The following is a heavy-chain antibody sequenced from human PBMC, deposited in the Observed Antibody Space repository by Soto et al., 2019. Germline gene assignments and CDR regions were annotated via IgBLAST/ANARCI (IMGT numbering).Heavy chain of an antibody. Sequence: SETLSLTCTVSGVYISSGGYYWSWIRQHPGKGLEWIGYIYYSGSTYYNPSLKSRVTISVDTSKNQFSLKLSSVTAADTAVYYCARTTYSTRWYFDYWGQGTLVTVSS. J-gene: IGHJ4*02. CDR1: GVYISSGGYY. CDR3: ARTTYSTRWYFDY. CDR2: IYYSGST. D-gene: IGHD6-13*01. V-gene: IGHV4-31*03.